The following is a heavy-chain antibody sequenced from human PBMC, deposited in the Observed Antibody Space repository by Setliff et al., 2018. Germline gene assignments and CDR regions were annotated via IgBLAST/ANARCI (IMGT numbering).Heavy chain of an antibody. Sequence: PSETLSLTCAVSGGSISSGGYSWSWIRQPPGKGLEWIGYIYHSGSTYYNPSLKSRVTISVDRSKNQFSLKLSSVTAADTAAYYCARYYDSSGLDYWGQGTLVTAPQ. CDR1: GGSISSGGYS. V-gene: IGHV4-30-2*01. CDR2: IYHSGST. J-gene: IGHJ4*02. CDR3: ARYYDSSGLDY. D-gene: IGHD3-22*01.